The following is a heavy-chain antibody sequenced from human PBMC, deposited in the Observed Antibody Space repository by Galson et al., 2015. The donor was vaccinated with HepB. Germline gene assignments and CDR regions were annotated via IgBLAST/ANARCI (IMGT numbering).Heavy chain of an antibody. CDR2: IYHSGST. J-gene: IGHJ4*02. CDR3: AREKSPVFWSGYYTTHFGY. V-gene: IGHV4-59*01. CDR1: GGSISGCY. Sequence: LSLTCTVSGGSISGCYWSWIRQPPGKGLEWIGYIYHSGSTSYNPSLKSRVTISVDTSNNQFSLRLSSVTAADTAVYFCAREKSPVFWSGYYTTHFGYWGQGTLVTGSS. D-gene: IGHD3-3*01.